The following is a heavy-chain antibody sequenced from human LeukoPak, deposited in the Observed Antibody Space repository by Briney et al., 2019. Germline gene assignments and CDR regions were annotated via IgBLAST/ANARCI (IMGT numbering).Heavy chain of an antibody. CDR1: GFTFTTYA. Sequence: GGSLRLSSAASGFTFTTYAMTWVRQAPGKGLEWVSGINGSGDYIYYADSVKGRFTFSRDNSKNTPYLQKYRLRGEDPALYYCVRQGGQMGDIVVVPAATSFDYWGQGTLVTVSS. D-gene: IGHD2-2*01. CDR2: INGSGDYI. J-gene: IGHJ4*02. CDR3: VRQGGQMGDIVVVPAATSFDY. V-gene: IGHV3-23*01.